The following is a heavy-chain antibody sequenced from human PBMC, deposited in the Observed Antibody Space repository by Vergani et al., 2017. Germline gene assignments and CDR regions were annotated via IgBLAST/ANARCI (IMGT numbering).Heavy chain of an antibody. J-gene: IGHJ5*02. CDR3: ARVESITIFGVVIKGWFDP. CDR1: GFTFSSYW. V-gene: IGHV3-7*03. Sequence: VQLVESGGGVVQPGRSLRLSCAASGFTFSSYWMSWVRQAPGKGLEWVANIKQDGSEKYYVDSVKGRFTISRDNAKNSLYLQMNSLRAEDTAVYYCARVESITIFGVVIKGWFDPWGQGTLVTVSS. D-gene: IGHD3-3*01. CDR2: IKQDGSEK.